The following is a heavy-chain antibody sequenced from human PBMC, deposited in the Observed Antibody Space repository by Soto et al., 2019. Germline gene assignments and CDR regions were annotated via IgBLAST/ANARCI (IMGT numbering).Heavy chain of an antibody. D-gene: IGHD3-22*01. CDR1: GFTFSSYA. CDR3: AKDRDDTSAYYYFYFDS. V-gene: IGHV3-30*02. Sequence: GGSLRLSCAASGFTFSSYAMHWVRQAPGKGLEWVGFIWYDGSNTFYAESVKGRFTISRDNSKNTLFLQMNSLRAEDTAVYYCAKDRDDTSAYYYFYFDSWGQGTLVTVSS. J-gene: IGHJ4*01. CDR2: IWYDGSNT.